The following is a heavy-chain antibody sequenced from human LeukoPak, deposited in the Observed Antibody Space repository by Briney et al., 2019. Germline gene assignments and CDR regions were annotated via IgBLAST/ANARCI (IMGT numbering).Heavy chain of an antibody. Sequence: GGSLRLSCAASGFTFSSYNMNWVRQAPGKGLEWVSSISGYSDYIYYADSVKGRFTISRANAENSLYLQMNSLRAEDTAVYYCAKDPSGWLRFVYFDYWGQGTLVTVSS. D-gene: IGHD5-12*01. V-gene: IGHV3-21*04. J-gene: IGHJ4*02. CDR2: ISGYSDYI. CDR1: GFTFSSYN. CDR3: AKDPSGWLRFVYFDY.